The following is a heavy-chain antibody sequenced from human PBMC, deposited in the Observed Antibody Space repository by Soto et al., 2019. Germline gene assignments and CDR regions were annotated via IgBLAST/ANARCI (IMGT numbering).Heavy chain of an antibody. V-gene: IGHV4-59*12. Sequence: SETLSLTCTVSGGSITSYYWSWIRQPPGKGLEWIGYIYYSGSTSYNPSLKSRVTISVDTSKNHFSLNLSSVTAADTAVYYCARDTGIAVAGIVYWGQGTLVTVSS. CDR3: ARDTGIAVAGIVY. CDR1: GGSITSYY. D-gene: IGHD6-19*01. CDR2: IYYSGST. J-gene: IGHJ4*02.